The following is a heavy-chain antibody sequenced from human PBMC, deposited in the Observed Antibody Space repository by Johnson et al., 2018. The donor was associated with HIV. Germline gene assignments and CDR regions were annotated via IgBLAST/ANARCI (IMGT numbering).Heavy chain of an antibody. CDR1: GFTFDDYA. CDR2: IRWNSGSI. Sequence: VLLVESGGGLVQPGRSLRLSCAASGFTFDDYAMHWVRQAPGKGLEWVSVIRWNSGSIGYADSVKGRFTISRDNAKNTLYLQMNSLRAEDTAFYYCARASGEWDAFDIWGQGTVVTVSS. D-gene: IGHD3-10*01. V-gene: IGHV3-9*01. CDR3: ARASGEWDAFDI. J-gene: IGHJ3*02.